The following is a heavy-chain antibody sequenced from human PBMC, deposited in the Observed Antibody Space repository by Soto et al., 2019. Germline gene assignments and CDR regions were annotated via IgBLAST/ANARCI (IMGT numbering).Heavy chain of an antibody. Sequence: QVQLEESGGGVVQPWTSLRLSCVASGFTFSSYGMHWVRQAPGNGLEWVAVIPNTENKKYYADSVKGLFTISSDNSQNTLFLQMDSLMSEDTAVYYCARTAGGRVRGALDIWGQGTMVTVS. CDR2: IPNTENKK. CDR1: GFTFSSYG. V-gene: IGHV3-30-3*01. CDR3: ARTAGGRVRGALDI. J-gene: IGHJ3*02. D-gene: IGHD6-13*01.